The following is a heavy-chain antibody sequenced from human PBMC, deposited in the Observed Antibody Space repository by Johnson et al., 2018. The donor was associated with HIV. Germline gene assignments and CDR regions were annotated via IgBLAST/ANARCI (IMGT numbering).Heavy chain of an antibody. CDR3: AKDLGGTYCGGDCYGAFDI. CDR2: ISSSGSTI. D-gene: IGHD2-21*02. Sequence: QLVESGGGLVKPGGSLRLSCAASGFTFSDYYMSWIRQAPGKGLEWVSYISSSGSTIYYADSVKGRFTISRDNSKNTLFLQMNSLRTEDTAVYYCAKDLGGTYCGGDCYGAFDIWGQGTMVTVSS. J-gene: IGHJ3*02. CDR1: GFTFSDYY. V-gene: IGHV3-11*04.